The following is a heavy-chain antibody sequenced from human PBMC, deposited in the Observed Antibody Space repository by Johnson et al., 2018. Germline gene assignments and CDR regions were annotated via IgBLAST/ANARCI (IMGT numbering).Heavy chain of an antibody. V-gene: IGHV4-39*07. J-gene: IGHJ4*02. CDR1: GDSIRSSGYY. D-gene: IGHD2-15*01. CDR2: IYFNGNT. CDR3: VRLYCSGGTCYSGRGTFDY. Sequence: QVQLQESGPGLVKPSETLSLTCTVSGDSIRSSGYYWGWIRQPPGKGLEWIGIIYFNGNTYYNPSLKSRVTMSVDTSKNHFSLNLTSVTAADTAVYYCVRLYCSGGTCYSGRGTFDYWGQGTLVTVSS.